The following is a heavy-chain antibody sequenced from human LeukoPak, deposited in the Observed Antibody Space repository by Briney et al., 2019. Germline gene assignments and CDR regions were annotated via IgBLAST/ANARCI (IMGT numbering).Heavy chain of an antibody. Sequence: GGSLRLSCAASGFTFSNAWMSWVRRAPGKGLEWVSYISSSGSTIYYADSVKGRFTISRDNAKNSLYLQMNSLRAEDTAVYYCARDRRYFQHWGQGTLVTVSS. V-gene: IGHV3-11*01. CDR1: GFTFSNAW. CDR2: ISSSGSTI. CDR3: ARDRRYFQH. J-gene: IGHJ1*01.